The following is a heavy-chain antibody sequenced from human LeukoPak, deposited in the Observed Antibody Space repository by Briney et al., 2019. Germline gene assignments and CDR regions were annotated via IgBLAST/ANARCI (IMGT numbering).Heavy chain of an antibody. CDR3: AGDQRSTSIAAAGARSTYFYYGMDV. CDR1: GFTVSTNY. J-gene: IGHJ6*02. V-gene: IGHV3-66*01. CDR2: IYSGGST. D-gene: IGHD6-13*01. Sequence: GGSLRLSCAASGFTVSTNYMSWVRQAPGKGLEWVSVIYSGGSTYYADSVKGRFTISRDNSKNTLYLQMNSLRAEDTAVYYCAGDQRSTSIAAAGARSTYFYYGMDVWGQGTTVTVSS.